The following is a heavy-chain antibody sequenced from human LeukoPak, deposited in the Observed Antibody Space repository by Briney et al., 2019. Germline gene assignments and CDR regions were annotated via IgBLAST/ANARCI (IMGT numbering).Heavy chain of an antibody. Sequence: GGSLRLSCAASGFHFDDYAMHWLRQAPAKGLEWVSGISWNSGSIGYADSVKGRFTISRDNAKNSLYLQMNSLRAEDTALYYCAKGARGGLRFLEWLGPNWFDPWGQGTLVTVSS. D-gene: IGHD3-3*01. CDR3: AKGARGGLRFLEWLGPNWFDP. CDR1: GFHFDDYA. V-gene: IGHV3-9*01. CDR2: ISWNSGSI. J-gene: IGHJ5*02.